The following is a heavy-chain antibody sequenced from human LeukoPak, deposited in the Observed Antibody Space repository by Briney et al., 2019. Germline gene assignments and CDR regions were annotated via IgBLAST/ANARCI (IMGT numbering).Heavy chain of an antibody. Sequence: GGSLRLSCAASGFTVSNTFMSWVRQAPGKGLEWVSVIYSVGTTYYADSVKGRFAISRDNSKNTLYLQMNSLRAEDTAVYYCARGSGWLDYWGQGTLVTVSS. CDR1: GFTVSNTF. CDR2: IYSVGTT. CDR3: ARGSGWLDY. D-gene: IGHD6-19*01. V-gene: IGHV3-53*01. J-gene: IGHJ4*02.